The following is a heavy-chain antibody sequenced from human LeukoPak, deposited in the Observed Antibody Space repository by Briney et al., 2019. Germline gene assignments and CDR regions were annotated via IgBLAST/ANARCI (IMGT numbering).Heavy chain of an antibody. V-gene: IGHV1-69*05. CDR2: IIPIFGTA. Sequence: ASVKVSCKASGGTFSSYAISWVRQAPGQGLEWMGGIIPIFGTANYAQKFQGRVTITTDESTSTAYMELSSLRSEDTAVYYRARGLRKWLKQDQGAFDIWGQGTMVTVSS. D-gene: IGHD5-12*01. J-gene: IGHJ3*02. CDR1: GGTFSSYA. CDR3: ARGLRKWLKQDQGAFDI.